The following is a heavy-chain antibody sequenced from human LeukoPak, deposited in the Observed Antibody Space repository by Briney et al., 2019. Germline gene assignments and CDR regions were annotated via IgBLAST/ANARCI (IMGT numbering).Heavy chain of an antibody. CDR1: GYTFTGYY. V-gene: IGHV1-2*02. D-gene: IGHD3-22*01. Sequence: GASVKVSCEASGYTFTGYYMHWVRQAPGQGLEWMGWINPNSGGTNYAQKFQGRVTMTRDTSISTAYMELSRLRSDDTAVYYCARVAYYYDSSGSFVDYWGQGTLVTVSS. CDR2: INPNSGGT. CDR3: ARVAYYYDSSGSFVDY. J-gene: IGHJ4*02.